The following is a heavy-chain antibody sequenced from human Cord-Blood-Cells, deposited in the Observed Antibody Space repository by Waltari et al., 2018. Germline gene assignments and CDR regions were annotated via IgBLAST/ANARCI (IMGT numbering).Heavy chain of an antibody. V-gene: IGHV1-2*06. CDR2: INPDSGGT. D-gene: IGHD3-10*01. J-gene: IGHJ4*02. Sequence: QVQLVQSGAEVKKPGASVKVSCKASGYTFTGYYMHWGRQAPGQGLEWMGRINPDSGGTNYAQKCQGRVTRTRDTSISTAYMELSRLRSDDTAVYYCARDLLGDSGDYWGQGTLVTVSS. CDR1: GYTFTGYY. CDR3: ARDLLGDSGDY.